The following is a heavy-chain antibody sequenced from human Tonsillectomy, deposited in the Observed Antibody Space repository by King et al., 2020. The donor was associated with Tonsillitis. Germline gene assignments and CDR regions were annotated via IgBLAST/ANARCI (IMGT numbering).Heavy chain of an antibody. V-gene: IGHV3-30-3*01. D-gene: IGHD3-10*01. J-gene: IGHJ6*02. CDR2: ISYDGSNK. CDR1: GFTFSNYA. CDR3: ARGSEYYYGSGTYRYYYYGMDV. Sequence: VQLVESGGGVVQPGRSLRLSCAASGFTFSNYAMHWVRQTPGKGLEWVAVISYDGSNKYYADSVKGRFTISRDNSKNTLYLQKNSLRVEDTAVYYCARGSEYYYGSGTYRYYYYGMDVWGQGTTVTVSS.